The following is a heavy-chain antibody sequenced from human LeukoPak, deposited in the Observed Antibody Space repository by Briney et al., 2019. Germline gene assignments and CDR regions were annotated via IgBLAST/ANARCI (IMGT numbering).Heavy chain of an antibody. CDR3: ALIGVVIPPDTYDV. CDR2: ISYDGSNK. Sequence: RSLRLSCAASGFTFSSYAMHWVRQAPGKGLEGVTVISYDGSNKYYADSVKGRFTISRDKSKKTLYLQMDSLRTEDTAFYYCALIGVVIPPDTYDVWGQGTLVTVSS. J-gene: IGHJ3*01. D-gene: IGHD2-21*01. V-gene: IGHV3-30-3*01. CDR1: GFTFSSYA.